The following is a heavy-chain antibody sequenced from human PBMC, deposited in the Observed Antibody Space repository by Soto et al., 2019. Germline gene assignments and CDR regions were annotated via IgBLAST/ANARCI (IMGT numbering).Heavy chain of an antibody. CDR2: IKEDGSDK. Sequence: EVYLVESGGGLVQPGGSLRLSCEASGFMFRNYWMNWVRQAPGKGLQWVANIKEDGSDKAYVDSVKGRFTISRDNAKNALYLQMNSLRVEDKAVYYSVRVSGYGDVVDPCGEGTLVIVSS. V-gene: IGHV3-7*03. CDR1: GFMFRNYW. J-gene: IGHJ5*02. D-gene: IGHD4-17*01. CDR3: VRVSGYGDVVDP.